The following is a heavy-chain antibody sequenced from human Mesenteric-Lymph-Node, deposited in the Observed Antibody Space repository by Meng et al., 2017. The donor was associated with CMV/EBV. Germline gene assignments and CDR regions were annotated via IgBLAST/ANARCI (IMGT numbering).Heavy chain of an antibody. D-gene: IGHD3-3*01. V-gene: IGHV3-74*01. CDR3: AKDRGAGYDYWSGLWDS. CDR2: INSDGSST. Sequence: GGSLRLSCAASGFIFSSYWMHWVRQAPGKGLVWVSRINSDGSSTSYADSVKGRFTISRDNAMNVLHLQMNSLRAEDTGVYYCAKDRGAGYDYWSGLWDSWGQGTLVTVSS. J-gene: IGHJ4*02. CDR1: GFIFSSYW.